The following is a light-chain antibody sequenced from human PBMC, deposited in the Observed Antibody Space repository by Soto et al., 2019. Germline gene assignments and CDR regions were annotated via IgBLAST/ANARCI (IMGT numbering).Light chain of an antibody. J-gene: IGKJ5*01. Sequence: ETVTSQSSAPLSLSPGERPTLSCRASQSVSSYLAWYQQKPGQAPRLFIFDASNRATGIPARFSGSWSGTDFTLTISSLEPEDFAVYYCQQRSNWPLITFGQGTRLEIK. CDR2: DAS. V-gene: IGKV3-11*01. CDR1: QSVSSY. CDR3: QQRSNWPLIT.